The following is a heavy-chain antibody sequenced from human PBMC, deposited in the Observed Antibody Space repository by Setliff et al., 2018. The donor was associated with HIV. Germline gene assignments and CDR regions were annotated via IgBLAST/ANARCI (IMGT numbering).Heavy chain of an antibody. CDR1: GYSISSGYY. J-gene: IGHJ4*02. CDR2: ISHGGRS. Sequence: KPSETLSLTCAVSGYSISSGYYWTWVRQPPGKELEWIGEISHGGRSTYNPSLKSRVAISVDTSKNQFSLKLNTVTAADTAVYYCARGWFGGYYFDYWGQGTLVTVSS. V-gene: IGHV4-34*01. D-gene: IGHD3-10*01. CDR3: ARGWFGGYYFDY.